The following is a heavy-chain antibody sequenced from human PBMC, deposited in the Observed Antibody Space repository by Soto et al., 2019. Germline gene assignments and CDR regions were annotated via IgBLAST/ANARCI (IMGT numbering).Heavy chain of an antibody. D-gene: IGHD3-3*02. CDR3: AKDPSFD. J-gene: IGHJ4*02. Sequence: QVQLVESGGGVVQPGRSLRLSCAASGFTFSSYGMHWVRQAPGKGLEWVAVISYDGSNKYYADSVKGRFTISRDNSKNTLYLQMNSLRAEDTAVYYCAKDPSFDWGQGTLVTVSS. CDR1: GFTFSSYG. V-gene: IGHV3-30*18. CDR2: ISYDGSNK.